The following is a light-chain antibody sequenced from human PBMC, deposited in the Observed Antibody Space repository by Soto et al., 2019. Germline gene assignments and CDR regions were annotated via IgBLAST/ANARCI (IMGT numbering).Light chain of an antibody. J-gene: IGKJ4*01. CDR1: QSVDNY. Sequence: EIVLTQSPATLSLSPGERATLSCRASQSVDNYLAWYQQKPGQAPRLLIYDASNRATGIPARFSGSGSGTDFSLTISSLEPEDLAVYYCQQRSKWPLTFGGGTRWIS. V-gene: IGKV3-11*01. CDR3: QQRSKWPLT. CDR2: DAS.